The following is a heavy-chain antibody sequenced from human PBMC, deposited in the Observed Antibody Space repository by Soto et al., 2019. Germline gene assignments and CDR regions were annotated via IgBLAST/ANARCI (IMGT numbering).Heavy chain of an antibody. CDR1: GFSFSDYY. J-gene: IGHJ4*02. D-gene: IGHD3-22*01. V-gene: IGHV3-72*01. CDR3: AREGSSSGPDYEY. CDR2: TRNKASSYTT. Sequence: EVQLVESGGGLVQPGGSLRLSCAASGFSFSDYYINWVRQAPGKGLEWVGRTRNKASSYTTDYAAFVKGRFTISRDDSKNLIYLQMNSLKTEDTAVYCCAREGSSSGPDYEYWGQGTLVTVSS.